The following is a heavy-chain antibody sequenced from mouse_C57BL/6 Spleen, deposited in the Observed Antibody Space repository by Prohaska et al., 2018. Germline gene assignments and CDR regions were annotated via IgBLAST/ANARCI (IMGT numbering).Heavy chain of an antibody. V-gene: IGHV6-3*01. CDR2: IRLKSDNYAT. CDR1: GFTFSNYW. CDR3: SASLGTAYFDY. Sequence: EVKLEESGGGLVQPGGSMKLSCVASGFTFSNYWMNWVRQSPEKGLEWVAQIRLKSDNYATHYAESVKGRFTISRDDSKSSVYLQMNNLRAEDTGIYYCSASLGTAYFDYWGQGTTLTVSS. D-gene: IGHD4-1*01. J-gene: IGHJ2*01.